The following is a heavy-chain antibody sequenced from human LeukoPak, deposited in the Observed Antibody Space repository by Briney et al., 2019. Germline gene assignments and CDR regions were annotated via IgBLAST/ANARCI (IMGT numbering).Heavy chain of an antibody. J-gene: IGHJ4*02. D-gene: IGHD5-24*01. V-gene: IGHV4-59*08. CDR3: AWTSADGYNLI. CDR2: IYYSGST. CDR1: GGSISSYY. Sequence: SETLSLTCTVSGGSISSYYWSWIRQPPGKGLEWIGYIYYSGSTNYNPSLKSRVTISVDTSKNQFSLTLSSVTAADTAVYYCAWTSADGYNLIWGQGTLVTVSS.